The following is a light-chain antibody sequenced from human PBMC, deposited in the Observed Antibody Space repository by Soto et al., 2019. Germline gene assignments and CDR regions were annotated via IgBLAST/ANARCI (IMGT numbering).Light chain of an antibody. CDR3: QQYGGFSRT. CDR1: QSISNS. Sequence: DIPVTQSPSTLSASVGDRVTITCRASQSISNSLAWYHQKPGTAPKLLIYDASSLERGVPSRFSGSGSGTEFTLTIRSLQPDDFATYYCQQYGGFSRTFGQGTKV. J-gene: IGKJ1*01. V-gene: IGKV1-5*01. CDR2: DAS.